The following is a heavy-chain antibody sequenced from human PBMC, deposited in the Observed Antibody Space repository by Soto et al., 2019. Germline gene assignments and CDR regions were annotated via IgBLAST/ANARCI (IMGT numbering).Heavy chain of an antibody. CDR1: GYTFTGYY. CDR2: INPNSGGT. J-gene: IGHJ5*02. CDR3: AREGLQPGTSAHNCFDP. Sequence: QVQLVQSGAEVKKPGASVKVSCKASGYTFTGYYMHWVRQAPGQGLEWMGWINPNSGGTNYAQKFQGRVTMTRDASISTAYMELGRLRSDDTAVYYCAREGLQPGTSAHNCFDPWGQGTLVTVSS. V-gene: IGHV1-2*02.